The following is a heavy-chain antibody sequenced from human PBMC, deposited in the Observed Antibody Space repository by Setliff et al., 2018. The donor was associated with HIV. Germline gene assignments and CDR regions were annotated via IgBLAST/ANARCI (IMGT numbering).Heavy chain of an antibody. J-gene: IGHJ4*02. Sequence: GGSLRLSCASSGFIFGDYAMSWVRQAPGKGLEWVAVISYDGINKYYADSVKGRFTISRDNSKNTLYLQMNSLRAEDTAMYYCANMDLAMVTPGDDYWGQGTLVTAPQ. CDR3: ANMDLAMVTPGDDY. D-gene: IGHD5-18*01. V-gene: IGHV3-30*04. CDR1: GFIFGDYA. CDR2: ISYDGINK.